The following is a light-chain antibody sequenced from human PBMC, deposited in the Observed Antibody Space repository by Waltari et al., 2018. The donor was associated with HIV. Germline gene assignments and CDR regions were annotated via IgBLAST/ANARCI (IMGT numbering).Light chain of an antibody. CDR1: SSDVGAYKF. V-gene: IGLV2-14*01. CDR2: EVS. J-gene: IGLJ1*01. Sequence: QSALTQPASVSGSPGQSITISCTGTSSDVGAYKFVSWYQQHPGQAPKLRIYEVSNRPSGVSNRFSASKSGNTASLTISGLQAEDDADYYCTSYTTSITYVFGTGTKVTVL. CDR3: TSYTTSITYV.